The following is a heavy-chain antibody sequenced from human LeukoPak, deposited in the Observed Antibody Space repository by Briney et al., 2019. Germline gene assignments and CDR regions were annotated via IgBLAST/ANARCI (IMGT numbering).Heavy chain of an antibody. D-gene: IGHD6-19*01. CDR1: GDSISSPSW. J-gene: IGHJ1*01. V-gene: IGHV4-4*02. Sequence: SETLSLTCAVSGDSISSPSWWTYVRQPPGKGLEWIGEIHHSGTTNYNPSLKSRVTLSVDKLKNQFSLRLNSVTAADTATYYCAVSTGWWQIEHWGQGTLITVSS. CDR2: IHHSGTT. CDR3: AVSTGWWQIEH.